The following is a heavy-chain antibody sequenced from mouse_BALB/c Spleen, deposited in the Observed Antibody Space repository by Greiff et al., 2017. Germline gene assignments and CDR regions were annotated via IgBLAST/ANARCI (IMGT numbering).Heavy chain of an antibody. CDR2: ISYSGST. Sequence: ESGPGLVKPSQSLSLTCTVTGYSITSDYAWNWIRQFPGNKLEWMGYISYSGSTSYNPSPKSRISITRDTSKNQFFLQLNSVTTEDTATYYCARCYGYYGYFDYWGQGTTLTVSS. J-gene: IGHJ2*01. CDR1: GYSITSDYA. CDR3: ARCYGYYGYFDY. D-gene: IGHD2-3*01. V-gene: IGHV3-2*02.